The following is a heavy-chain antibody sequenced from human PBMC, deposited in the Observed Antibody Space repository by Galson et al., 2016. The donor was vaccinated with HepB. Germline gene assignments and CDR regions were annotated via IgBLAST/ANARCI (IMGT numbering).Heavy chain of an antibody. CDR3: AKIRVRGWGSFFGMDV. CDR1: GFTFGSFG. CDR2: ISYDGSNN. Sequence: SLRLSCAASGFTFGSFGMHWVRQPPGKGLEWLAVISYDGSNNNYGDSVKGRFTISRDNSKNTLYLQMNSLRADDTAMYYCAKIRVRGWGSFFGMDVWGQGTAVTVSS. V-gene: IGHV3-30*18. J-gene: IGHJ6*02. D-gene: IGHD3-16*01.